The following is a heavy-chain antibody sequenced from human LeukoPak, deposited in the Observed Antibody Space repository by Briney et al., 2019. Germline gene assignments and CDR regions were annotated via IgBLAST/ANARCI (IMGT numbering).Heavy chain of an antibody. CDR1: GGSISSSSYY. CDR3: ARDRSSYDSSGYVDY. CDR2: IYYSGST. Sequence: SETLSPTCTVSGGSISSSSYYWGWIRQPPGKGLEWIGSIYYSGSTYYNPSLKSRVTISVDTSKNQFSLKLSSVTAADTAVYYCARDRSSYDSSGYVDYWGQGTLVTVSS. J-gene: IGHJ4*02. D-gene: IGHD3-22*01. V-gene: IGHV4-39*07.